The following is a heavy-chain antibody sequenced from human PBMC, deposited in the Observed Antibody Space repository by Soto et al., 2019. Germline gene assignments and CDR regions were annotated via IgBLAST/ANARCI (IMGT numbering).Heavy chain of an antibody. V-gene: IGHV3-23*01. CDR3: AKSRIQRYEQGLYDH. Sequence: EVQLLDSGGRLVQPGASLRLSCAASGFTFSSYAMSWVRQAPGKGREWVSSISESGDSTSYAESVRGRFTISREDSKNTLYLQMNSLRAEDTAVYSCAKSRIQRYEQGLYDHWGQGTLVTVSS. J-gene: IGHJ4*02. D-gene: IGHD5-18*01. CDR2: ISESGDST. CDR1: GFTFSSYA.